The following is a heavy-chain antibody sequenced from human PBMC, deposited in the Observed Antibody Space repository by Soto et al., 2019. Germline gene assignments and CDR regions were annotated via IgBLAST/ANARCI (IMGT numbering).Heavy chain of an antibody. D-gene: IGHD2-2*02. CDR1: GGTFSSYA. V-gene: IGHV1-69*01. CDR3: ARDSYSGAREPYGMDV. J-gene: IGHJ6*02. CDR2: IIPIFGTA. Sequence: QVQLVQSGAEVKKPGSSVKVSCKASGGTFSSYAISWVRQAPGQGLEWMGGIIPIFGTANYAQKFQGRVTITADESTSKDYMELSSLRSEDTAVYYCARDSYSGAREPYGMDVWGQGTTVTVSS.